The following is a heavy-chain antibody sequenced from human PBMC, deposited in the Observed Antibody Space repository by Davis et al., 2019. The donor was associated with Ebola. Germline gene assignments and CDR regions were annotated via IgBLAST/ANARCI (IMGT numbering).Heavy chain of an antibody. Sequence: MPSETLSLTCTVSGGSISSSSYYWGWIRQPPGKGLEWIGSIYYSGSTYYNPSLKSRVTISVDTSKNQFSLKLSSVTAADTAVYYCARGIPLYYYDSSGYYLGIDYFDYWGQGTLVTVSS. CDR2: IYYSGST. CDR3: ARGIPLYYYDSSGYYLGIDYFDY. V-gene: IGHV4-39*01. D-gene: IGHD3-22*01. J-gene: IGHJ4*02. CDR1: GGSISSSSYY.